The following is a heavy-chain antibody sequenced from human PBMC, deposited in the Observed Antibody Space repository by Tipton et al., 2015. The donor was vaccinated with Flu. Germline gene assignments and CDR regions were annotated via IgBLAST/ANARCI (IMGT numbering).Heavy chain of an antibody. D-gene: IGHD2-15*01. V-gene: IGHV4-4*07. CDR1: DGSISGYF. CDR2: IYSSGNT. CDR3: ARNRCSGGSCYFSYSYHGLDV. J-gene: IGHJ6*02. Sequence: VQPSETLSLTCTVSDGSISGYFWSWIRRPAGKGLEYIGRIYSSGNTDYNPSLKSRVSMSVDTSKNQFSLKLSSVTAADTAVYFCARNRCSGGSCYFSYSYHGLDVWGQGTTVTVSS.